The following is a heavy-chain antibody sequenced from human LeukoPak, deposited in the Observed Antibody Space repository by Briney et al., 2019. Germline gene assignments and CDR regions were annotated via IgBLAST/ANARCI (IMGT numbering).Heavy chain of an antibody. V-gene: IGHV1-69*13. J-gene: IGHJ4*02. CDR1: GGTFSSYA. D-gene: IGHD5-24*01. CDR3: ARGDGYNFHDY. CDR2: IIPIFGTA. Sequence: GASVKFSCKASGGTFSSYAISWVRQAPGQGLEWMGGIIPIFGTANYAQKFQGRVTITADESTSTAYMELSSLRSEDTAVYYCARGDGYNFHDYWGQGTLVTVSS.